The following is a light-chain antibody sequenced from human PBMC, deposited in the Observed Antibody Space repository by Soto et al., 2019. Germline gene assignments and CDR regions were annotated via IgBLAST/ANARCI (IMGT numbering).Light chain of an antibody. J-gene: IGKJ1*01. V-gene: IGKV3-20*01. CDR3: QQYDSSWT. Sequence: EIVLTQSPGTLSLSPGERATLSCRASQSISSTFLAWYQHKPGQAPRVLIYGTSRRASGIPDRFSGGGSGTEFTLTLSRLEPEGFAVYYCQQYDSSWTFGQGTKVEVK. CDR2: GTS. CDR1: QSISSTF.